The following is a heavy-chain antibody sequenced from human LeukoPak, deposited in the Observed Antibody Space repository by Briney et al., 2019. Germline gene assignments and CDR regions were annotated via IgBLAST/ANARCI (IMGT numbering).Heavy chain of an antibody. D-gene: IGHD3-22*01. CDR1: GFTFSNYA. J-gene: IGHJ4*02. CDR2: ISSSSSYI. CDR3: ARHYDSNSYGPGY. Sequence: GGSLRLSCAASGFTFSNYAMSWVRQAPGKGLEWVSAISSSSSYIYYADSVKGRFTTSRDNAKNSLYLQMSSLRAEDTAVYYCARHYDSNSYGPGYWGQGTLVTVSS. V-gene: IGHV3-21*01.